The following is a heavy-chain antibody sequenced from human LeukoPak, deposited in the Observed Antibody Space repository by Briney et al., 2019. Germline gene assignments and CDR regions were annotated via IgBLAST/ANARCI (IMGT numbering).Heavy chain of an antibody. V-gene: IGHV4-59*12. D-gene: IGHD6-13*01. Sequence: SETLSLTCTVSGGSISSYYWSWIRQPPGKGLEWIGYIYYSGSTNYNPSLKSRVTISLDTSKNQFSLKLSSVAAADTAVYYCARGGSSWLYYFDYWGQGTLVTVSS. CDR2: IYYSGST. CDR1: GGSISSYY. J-gene: IGHJ4*02. CDR3: ARGGSSWLYYFDY.